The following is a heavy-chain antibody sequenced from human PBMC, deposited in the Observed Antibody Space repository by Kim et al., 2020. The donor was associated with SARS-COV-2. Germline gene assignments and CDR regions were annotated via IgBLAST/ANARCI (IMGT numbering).Heavy chain of an antibody. V-gene: IGHV3-9*01. J-gene: IGHJ4*02. D-gene: IGHD3-10*01. Sequence: KGRFTISIDNAKNSLYLQMNSLRAEGTALYYCAKEGFYYYGSGSYYSFDYWGQGTLVTVSS. CDR3: AKEGFYYYGSGSYYSFDY.